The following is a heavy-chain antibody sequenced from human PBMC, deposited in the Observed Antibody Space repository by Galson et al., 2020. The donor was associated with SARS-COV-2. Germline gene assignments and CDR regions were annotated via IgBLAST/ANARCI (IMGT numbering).Heavy chain of an antibody. CDR3: ARDRSGFWSGSNWFDP. CDR2: ISSSSSTI. D-gene: IGHD3-3*01. J-gene: IGHJ5*02. Sequence: GGSLRLSCAASGFTFSSYSMNWVRQAPGKGLEWVSYISSSSSTIYYADSVKGRFTISRDNAKNSLYLQMNSLRAEDTAVYYCARDRSGFWSGSNWFDPWGQGTLVTVSS. CDR1: GFTFSSYS. V-gene: IGHV3-48*04.